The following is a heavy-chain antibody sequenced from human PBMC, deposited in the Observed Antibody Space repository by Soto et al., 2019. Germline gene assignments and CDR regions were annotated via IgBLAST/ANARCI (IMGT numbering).Heavy chain of an antibody. V-gene: IGHV5-51*01. D-gene: IGHD3-9*01. CDR1: GYSFSSYW. Sequence: GDSLKISCKGSGYSFSSYWIAWVRQMPGKGLEWMGIIYPGDSDSIYSPSFQGQVTITVDTSISTAYLQWSSLKASDTAIYCCARRPHTGCSFFAYWGQGTLVPVSS. CDR3: ARRPHTGCSFFAY. CDR2: IYPGDSDS. J-gene: IGHJ4*02.